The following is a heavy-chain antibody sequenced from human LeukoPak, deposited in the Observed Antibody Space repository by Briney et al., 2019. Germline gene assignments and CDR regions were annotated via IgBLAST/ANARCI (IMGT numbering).Heavy chain of an antibody. V-gene: IGHV4-61*02. Sequence: SQTLSLTCTVSGGSISSGTYYWSWIRQPAGKGLEWIGRIHTDGTINYSPSLRSRVTISLDTSKNQVSLKLTSVTAADTAVYYCAREAVVDFSPFDYWGQGTLVTVSS. CDR3: AREAVVDFSPFDY. CDR2: IHTDGTI. CDR1: GGSISSGTYY. J-gene: IGHJ4*02. D-gene: IGHD3-9*01.